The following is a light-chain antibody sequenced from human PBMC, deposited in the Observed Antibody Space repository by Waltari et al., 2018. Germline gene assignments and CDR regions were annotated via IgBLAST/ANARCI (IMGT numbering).Light chain of an antibody. Sequence: DIQMTQSPYALSASVGDKVTITCRASQGISSWLAWYQQKPGKAPKLLIYAASSLQSGVPSRFSGSGSGTDYTLTISSLQPEDFATYYCQQGYNTYSFGQGTKVEIK. CDR2: AAS. CDR1: QGISSW. V-gene: IGKV1-12*01. CDR3: QQGYNTYS. J-gene: IGKJ2*03.